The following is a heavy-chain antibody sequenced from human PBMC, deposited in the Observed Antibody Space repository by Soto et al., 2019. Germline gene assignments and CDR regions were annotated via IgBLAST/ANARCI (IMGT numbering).Heavy chain of an antibody. D-gene: IGHD3-22*01. CDR2: ISYDGSNK. J-gene: IGHJ4*02. CDR3: AKDQSDSSGYYRGPFDY. Sequence: QVQLVESGGGVVQPGRSLRLSCAASGFTFSSYGMHWVRQAPGKGLEWVAVISYDGSNKYYADSVKGRFTISRDNSKNTLYLQMNSLRAEDTAVYYCAKDQSDSSGYYRGPFDYWGQGTLVTVSS. V-gene: IGHV3-30*18. CDR1: GFTFSSYG.